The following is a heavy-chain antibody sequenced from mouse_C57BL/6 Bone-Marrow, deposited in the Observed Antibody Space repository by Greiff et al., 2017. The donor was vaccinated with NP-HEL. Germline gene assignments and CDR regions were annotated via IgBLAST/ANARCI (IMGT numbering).Heavy chain of an antibody. CDR2: IYPGDGDT. D-gene: IGHD1-1*01. Sequence: VKLQESGPELVKPGASVKISCKASGYAFSSSWMNWVKQRPGKGLEWIGRIYPGDGDTNYNGKFKGKATLTADKSSSTAYMQLSSLTSEDSAVYFCAFHYYGSSYWYFDVWGTGTTVTGSS. J-gene: IGHJ1*03. V-gene: IGHV1-82*01. CDR1: GYAFSSSW. CDR3: AFHYYGSSYWYFDV.